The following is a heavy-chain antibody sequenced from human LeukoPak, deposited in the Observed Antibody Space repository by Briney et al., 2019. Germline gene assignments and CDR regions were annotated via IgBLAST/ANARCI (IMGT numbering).Heavy chain of an antibody. Sequence: PGRSLRLSCAASGFTFSSYAMHWVRQAPGKGLEWVAVISYDGSNKYYADSVKGRFTISRDNSKNTLYLQMNSLRAEDTALYYCAKNPYYYDSSGYYDYFDYWGQGTLVTVSS. D-gene: IGHD3-22*01. CDR3: AKNPYYYDSSGYYDYFDY. CDR2: ISYDGSNK. V-gene: IGHV3-30*04. J-gene: IGHJ4*02. CDR1: GFTFSSYA.